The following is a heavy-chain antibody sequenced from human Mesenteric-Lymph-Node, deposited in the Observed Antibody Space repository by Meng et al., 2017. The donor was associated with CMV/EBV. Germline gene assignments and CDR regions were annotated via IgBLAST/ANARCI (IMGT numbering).Heavy chain of an antibody. CDR2: IYGTGIT. D-gene: IGHD2/OR15-2a*01. V-gene: IGHV4-61*08. Sequence: QLRLHVLGPVYVHPVEPRSLTVLAPVVSVPMGAYHWSWIRQSPGKGLEWIGYIYGTGITIYNPSLKSRVTILLETSKNQFSLKLNSVTTADTAVYYCAKGRSSTPGIVDDWGQGTLVTVSS. CDR3: AKGRSSTPGIVDD. CDR1: VVSVPMGAYH. J-gene: IGHJ4*02.